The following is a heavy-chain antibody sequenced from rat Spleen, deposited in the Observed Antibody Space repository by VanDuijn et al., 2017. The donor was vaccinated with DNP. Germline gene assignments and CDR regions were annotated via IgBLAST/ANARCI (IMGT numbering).Heavy chain of an antibody. CDR2: LSFDGSST. CDR1: GFTFSKYG. V-gene: IGHV5-29*01. CDR3: ARHRTIMPYYYAMDA. J-gene: IGHJ4*01. Sequence: EVQLVESGGDLVQPGRSLKLSCAASGFTFSKYGMAWVRQAPTKGLEWVAALSFDGSSTYYRDSVKGRFTISRDNAQSTLYLQMDSLRSEDTATYYCARHRTIMPYYYAMDAWGQGASVTVSS. D-gene: IGHD1-12*01.